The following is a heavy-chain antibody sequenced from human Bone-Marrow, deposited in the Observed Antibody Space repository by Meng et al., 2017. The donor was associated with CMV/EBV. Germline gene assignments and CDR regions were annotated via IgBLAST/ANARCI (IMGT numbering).Heavy chain of an antibody. CDR3: ARHGYYDSSGYGGYFDY. CDR2: MSYDGNYK. CDR1: GITFDNAW. D-gene: IGHD3-22*01. V-gene: IGHV3-30-3*01. J-gene: IGHJ4*02. Sequence: GESLKISCAASGITFDNAWMSWVRQAPGKGLEWVTVMSYDGNYKYYADSVKGRFTISRDISNNTLYLQMNSLRTEDTAVYYCARHGYYDSSGYGGYFDYWGQGTLVTVSS.